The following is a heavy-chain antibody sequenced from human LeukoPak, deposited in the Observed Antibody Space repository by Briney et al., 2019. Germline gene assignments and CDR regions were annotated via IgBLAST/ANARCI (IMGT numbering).Heavy chain of an antibody. CDR2: IYSGGST. CDR1: GFTVSSNY. CDR3: ARAGHSAYKSGGDY. V-gene: IGHV3-66*01. Sequence: PGGSLRLSCAASGFTVSSNYMSWVRQAPGRGLEWVSVIYSGGSTYYADSVKGRFTISRDNSKNTLFLQMNSLRAGDTAVYYCARAGHSAYKSGGDYWGQGTLVTVSS. D-gene: IGHD5-12*01. J-gene: IGHJ4*02.